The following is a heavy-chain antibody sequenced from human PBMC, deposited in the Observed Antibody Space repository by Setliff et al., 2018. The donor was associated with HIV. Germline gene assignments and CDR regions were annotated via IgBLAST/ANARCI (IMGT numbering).Heavy chain of an antibody. V-gene: IGHV3-15*01. J-gene: IGHJ4*02. CDR1: GFIFSSYE. CDR2: IKDKSEGETT. Sequence: GGSLRLSCAASGFIFSSYEMTWVRQAPGKGLEWVGRIKDKSEGETTDYAEPVKGRFFMSRDDSKNMLSLQMSSLKTEDTAVYYCTTVHYCSSTRCYIFDNWGPGTLVTVSS. D-gene: IGHD2-2*02. CDR3: TTVHYCSSTRCYIFDN.